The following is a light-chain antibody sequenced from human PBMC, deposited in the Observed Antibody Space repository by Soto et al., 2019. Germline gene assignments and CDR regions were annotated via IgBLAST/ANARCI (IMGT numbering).Light chain of an antibody. CDR3: SSYTSSSSVV. J-gene: IGLJ2*01. V-gene: IGLV2-14*01. CDR1: SSDVGGYNY. CDR2: DVS. Sequence: QSALTQPASVSGSPGQSITISCTGTSSDVGGYNYVSWYQQHPGKAPKLMIYDVSNRPSGVSNRFSGSKSGNTASLTLSGSQAEDEADYYCSSYTSSSSVVFGGGTQLTVL.